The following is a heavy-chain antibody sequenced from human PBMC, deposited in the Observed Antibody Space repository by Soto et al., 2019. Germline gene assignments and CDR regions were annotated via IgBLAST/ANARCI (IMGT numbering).Heavy chain of an antibody. Sequence: GGSLRLSCAASGFTFSSYSMNWVRQAPGKGLEWVSSISSSSSYIYYADSVKGRFTISRDNAKNSLYLQMNSLRAEDTAVYYCARGGAFTFGGVIVSGYYYYGMDVWGQGTTVTVSS. CDR1: GFTFSSYS. V-gene: IGHV3-21*01. D-gene: IGHD3-16*02. J-gene: IGHJ6*02. CDR3: ARGGAFTFGGVIVSGYYYYGMDV. CDR2: ISSSSSYI.